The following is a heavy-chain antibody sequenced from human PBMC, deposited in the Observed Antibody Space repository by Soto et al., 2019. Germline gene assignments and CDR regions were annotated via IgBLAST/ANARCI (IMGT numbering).Heavy chain of an antibody. V-gene: IGHV4-39*01. CDR2: IYYSGST. D-gene: IGHD2-15*01. CDR3: ARRVCSGGRCYSVDY. Sequence: QLQLQESGPGLVKPSETLSLTCTVSGGSISSSSYYWGWIRQPPGKGLEWIGSIYYSGSTYYNPSLNSRATISLATSQKQFSLKLSSGTAADTAVYYCARRVCSGGRCYSVDYWGQGTMVTVSS. J-gene: IGHJ4*02. CDR1: GGSISSSSYY.